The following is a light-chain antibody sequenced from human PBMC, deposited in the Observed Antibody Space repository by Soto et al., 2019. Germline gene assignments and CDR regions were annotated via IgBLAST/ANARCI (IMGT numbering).Light chain of an antibody. CDR1: SSDVGTYKY. V-gene: IGLV2-14*01. Sequence: QSVLTQPASVSGSPGQSITISCTGTSSDVGTYKYVSWYQQLPGKAPKLMIYEVSNRPSGVSNRFSGSKSGNTASLTISELQAEDEADYYCSSYTSRSTPGFGGGT. CDR2: EVS. J-gene: IGLJ2*01. CDR3: SSYTSRSTPG.